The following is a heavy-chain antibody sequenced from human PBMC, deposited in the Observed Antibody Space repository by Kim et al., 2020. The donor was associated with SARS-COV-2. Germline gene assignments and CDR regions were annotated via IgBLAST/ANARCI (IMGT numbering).Heavy chain of an antibody. V-gene: IGHV3-30*18. J-gene: IGHJ4*02. CDR3: AKDFNYYGSGSPAPFDY. D-gene: IGHD3-10*01. CDR2: ISYDGSNK. Sequence: GGSLRLSCAASGFTFSSYGMHWVRQAPGKGLEWVAVISYDGSNKYYADSVKGRFTISRDNSKNTLYLQMNSLRAEDTAVYYCAKDFNYYGSGSPAPFDYWGQGTLVTVSS. CDR1: GFTFSSYG.